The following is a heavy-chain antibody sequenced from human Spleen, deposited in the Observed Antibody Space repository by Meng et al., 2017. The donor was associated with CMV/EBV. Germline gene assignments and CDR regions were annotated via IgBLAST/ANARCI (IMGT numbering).Heavy chain of an antibody. CDR1: GYPFGSYD. V-gene: IGHV1-46*01. J-gene: IGHJ4*02. CDR3: ARDSRSGEGYFDY. CDR2: INPNGGST. D-gene: IGHD3-16*01. Sequence: ASVKVSCKASGYPFGSYDINWVRQAAGQGLEWVGIINPNGGSTGYAQKFQGRVTMTRDTSTSTVYMELRSLRSEDTAVYYCARDSRSGEGYFDYWGQGTLVTVSS.